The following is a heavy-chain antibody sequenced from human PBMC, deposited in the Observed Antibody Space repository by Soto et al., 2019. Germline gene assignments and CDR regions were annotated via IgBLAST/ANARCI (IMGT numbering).Heavy chain of an antibody. Sequence: EVQLLESGGGLVQPGGSLRLSCAASGFIFSSYAMNWVRQAPGKGLEWVSTISGGGGSTNYADSVKGRFTISSYNSKNTLYLQLPSLRAEDTALYYCASAYYGSESLWGLDNWGQGTLVTVSS. J-gene: IGHJ4*02. CDR2: ISGGGGST. D-gene: IGHD3-10*01. CDR3: ASAYYGSESLWGLDN. V-gene: IGHV3-23*01. CDR1: GFIFSSYA.